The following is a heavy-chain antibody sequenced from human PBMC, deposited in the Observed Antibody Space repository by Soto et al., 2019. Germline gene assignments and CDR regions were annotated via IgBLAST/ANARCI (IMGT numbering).Heavy chain of an antibody. D-gene: IGHD1-26*01. V-gene: IGHV4-31*03. CDR3: ARSLEWEQVLEY. J-gene: IGHJ4*02. CDR2: IYYSGST. CDR1: GGSISSGGYY. Sequence: ASETLSLTCTVSGGSISSGGYYWSWIRQHPGKGLEWIGYIYYSGSTYYNPSLKSRVTISGDTSKTQFSLKLSSVTAADTAVYYCARSLEWEQVLEYWGQGTLVTVSS.